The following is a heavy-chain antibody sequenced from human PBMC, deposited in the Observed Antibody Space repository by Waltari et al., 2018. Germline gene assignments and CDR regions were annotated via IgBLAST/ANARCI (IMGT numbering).Heavy chain of an antibody. Sequence: QVQLVQSGAEGKKPGASVKVSCKASGYTFTGYYMHWVRQVPGQGLEWRGRINPKRGGTNYAQKFQGRVTMTRDTSISTAYMELSRLRSDDTAVYYCAVAEEYYYYYMDVWGKGTTVTVSS. CDR3: AVAEEYYYYYMDV. J-gene: IGHJ6*03. V-gene: IGHV1-2*06. CDR1: GYTFTGYY. D-gene: IGHD6-19*01. CDR2: INPKRGGT.